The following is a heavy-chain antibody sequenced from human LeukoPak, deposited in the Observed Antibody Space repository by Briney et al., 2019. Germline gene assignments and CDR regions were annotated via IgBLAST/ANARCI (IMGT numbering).Heavy chain of an antibody. J-gene: IGHJ3*02. Sequence: SETLSLTCTVSGGSISSYYWSWIRQPPGKGLEWIGYIYYSGSTNYNPSLKSRVTISVDTSKNQFSLKLSSVTAADTAVYYCARELPNYYHIRAFDIWGQGKMVSVSS. CDR2: IYYSGST. CDR3: ARELPNYYHIRAFDI. D-gene: IGHD3-22*01. V-gene: IGHV4-59*01. CDR1: GGSISSYY.